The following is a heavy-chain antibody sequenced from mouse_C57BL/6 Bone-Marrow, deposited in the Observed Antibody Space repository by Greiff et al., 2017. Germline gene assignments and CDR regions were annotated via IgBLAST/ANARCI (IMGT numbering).Heavy chain of an antibody. CDR2: LSYSGST. V-gene: IGHV3-1*01. D-gene: IGHD5-1*01. Sequence: EVKLLESGPGMVKPSQSLSLTCTVTGYSITSGYDWHWIRHFPGNKLEWMGYLSYSGSTNYNPPLKSRISITHDTSKNHFFLKLNSVTTEDTATYYCARWGRYLDYWGQGATLTVSS. CDR1: GYSITSGYD. J-gene: IGHJ2*01. CDR3: ARWGRYLDY.